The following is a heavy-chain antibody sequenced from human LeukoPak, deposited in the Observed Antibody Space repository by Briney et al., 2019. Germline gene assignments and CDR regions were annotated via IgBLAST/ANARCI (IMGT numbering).Heavy chain of an antibody. Sequence: ASVKVSCKASGYTFTSYDINWVRQATGQGREWMGWMNPNSGNTGYAQKFQGRVTITRNTSISTAYMELSSLRSEGTAVYYCARTLGCSSTSCKGWFDPWGQGNLVTVSS. CDR1: GYTFTSYD. D-gene: IGHD2-2*01. V-gene: IGHV1-8*03. CDR2: MNPNSGNT. J-gene: IGHJ5*02. CDR3: ARTLGCSSTSCKGWFDP.